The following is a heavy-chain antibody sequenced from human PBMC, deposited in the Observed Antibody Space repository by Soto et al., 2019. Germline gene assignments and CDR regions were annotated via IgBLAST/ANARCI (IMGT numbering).Heavy chain of an antibody. V-gene: IGHV3-23*01. J-gene: IGHJ4*02. CDR3: AKDGSRSGYSYYFDY. Sequence: GGSLRLSCAASGFTFSSYAMSWVRQAPGKGLEWVSAISGSGGSTYYADSVKGRFTISRDNSKNTLYLQMNSLRAEDTAVYYCAKDGSRSGYSYYFDYWGQGTLVTVSS. CDR2: ISGSGGST. D-gene: IGHD3-22*01. CDR1: GFTFSSYA.